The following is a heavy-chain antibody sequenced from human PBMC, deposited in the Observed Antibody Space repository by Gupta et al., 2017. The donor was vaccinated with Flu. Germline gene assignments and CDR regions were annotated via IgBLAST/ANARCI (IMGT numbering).Heavy chain of an antibody. CDR3: ARSITIFGVVRHFDY. Sequence: QVQLVESGGGVVEPGRSLRLSCAASGFPFRSYAMTWVRQAPGKGLEWVAVISYDGSNKYYADSVKGRFTISRDNSKNTLYLQMNSLRAEDTAVYYCARSITIFGVVRHFDYWGQGTLVTVSS. CDR2: ISYDGSNK. D-gene: IGHD3-3*01. J-gene: IGHJ4*02. CDR1: GFPFRSYA. V-gene: IGHV3-30-3*01.